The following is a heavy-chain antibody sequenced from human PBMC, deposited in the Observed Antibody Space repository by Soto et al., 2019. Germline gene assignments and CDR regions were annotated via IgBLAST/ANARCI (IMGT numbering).Heavy chain of an antibody. V-gene: IGHV3-15*01. CDR2: IKSKSSGGTT. J-gene: IGHJ5*01. CDR3: ASEKGWRQSPLDS. CDR1: GLIFRNAW. D-gene: IGHD4-4*01. Sequence: QLVESGGGLVKPGGSIRLSCAASGLIFRNAWMSWVRQAPGKGLEWVGRIKSKSSGGTTDYAAPVEGRVTISRDDSKSTLYLQMTSLTIEDTAVYFCASEKGWRQSPLDSWGQGALVTVSS.